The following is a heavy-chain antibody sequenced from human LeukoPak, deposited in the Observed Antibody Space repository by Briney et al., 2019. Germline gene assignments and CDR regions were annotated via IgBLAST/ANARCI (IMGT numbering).Heavy chain of an antibody. D-gene: IGHD3-22*01. CDR2: FNPEDGET. V-gene: IGHV1-24*01. CDR1: GYSLTELS. J-gene: IGHJ4*02. Sequence: ASVKVSCKVSGYSLTELSMHWVRQAPGKGLGWMGGFNPEDGETIYAQKFQGRVSMTEDTSTDTAYMELSSLRSEDTAVYYCVTQRHYYDSSGYIHWGQGTLVTVSS. CDR3: VTQRHYYDSSGYIH.